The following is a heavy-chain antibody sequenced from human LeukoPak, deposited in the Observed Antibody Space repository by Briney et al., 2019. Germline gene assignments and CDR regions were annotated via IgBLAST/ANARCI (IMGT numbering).Heavy chain of an antibody. CDR2: IHYNGIT. V-gene: IGHV4-59*08. D-gene: IGHD1-26*01. CDR1: GSMYNYY. Sequence: SETLSHTCTVSGSMYNYYWSWIRQPPGKGLEWIGYIHYNGITNYSPSLKSRVTMSLGTSKNQVSLKLNSVSAADTAVYYCARHISSGGTYAHFDYWGQGTLVTVSS. CDR3: ARHISSGGTYAHFDY. J-gene: IGHJ4*02.